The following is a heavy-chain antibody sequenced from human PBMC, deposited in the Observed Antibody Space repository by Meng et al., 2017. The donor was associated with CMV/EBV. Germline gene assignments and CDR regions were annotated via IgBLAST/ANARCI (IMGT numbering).Heavy chain of an antibody. CDR1: GFTFSSYS. Sequence: GGSLRLSCAASGFTFSSYSMNWVRQAPGKGLEWVSSISCSSSYIYYADSVKGRFTISRDNAKNSLYLQMNSLRAEDTAVYYCAREGSGYYYPNWFDPWGQGTLVTVSS. CDR2: ISCSSSYI. V-gene: IGHV3-21*01. D-gene: IGHD3-22*01. CDR3: AREGSGYYYPNWFDP. J-gene: IGHJ5*02.